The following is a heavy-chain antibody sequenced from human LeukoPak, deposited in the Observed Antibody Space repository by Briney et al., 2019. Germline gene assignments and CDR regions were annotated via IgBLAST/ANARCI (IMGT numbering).Heavy chain of an antibody. CDR3: ARGPKLGYNWFDP. CDR2: INHSGST. CDR1: GGSFSGYY. D-gene: IGHD6-13*01. Sequence: SETLSLTCAVYGGSFSGYYWSWIRQPPGKGLEWIGEINHSGSTNYNPSLKSRVTISVDTSKNQFSLKLSSVPAADTAVYYCARGPKLGYNWFDPWGQGTLVTVSS. V-gene: IGHV4-34*01. J-gene: IGHJ5*02.